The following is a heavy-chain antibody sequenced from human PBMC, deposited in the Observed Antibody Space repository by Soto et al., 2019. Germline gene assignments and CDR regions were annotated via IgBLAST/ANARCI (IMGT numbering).Heavy chain of an antibody. D-gene: IGHD6-13*01. J-gene: IGHJ6*02. CDR1: GFTFSSYG. Sequence: GGSLRLSCAASGFTFSSYGMHWVRQAPGKGLEWVAVISYDGSNKYYADSVKGRFTISRDNSKNTLYLQMNSLRAEDTAVYYCATLTGIAAAGPLNYYYYYGMDVWGQGTTVTVSS. V-gene: IGHV3-30*03. CDR3: ATLTGIAAAGPLNYYYYYGMDV. CDR2: ISYDGSNK.